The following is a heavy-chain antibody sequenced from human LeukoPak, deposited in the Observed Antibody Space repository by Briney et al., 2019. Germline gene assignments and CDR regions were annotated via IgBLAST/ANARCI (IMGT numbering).Heavy chain of an antibody. CDR1: GFTFSSYA. J-gene: IGHJ4*02. D-gene: IGHD6-19*01. V-gene: IGHV3-23*01. CDR3: AKDFYSSGWYYYFDY. Sequence: GSLRLSCAASGFTFSSYAMSWVRQAPGKGLEWVSGISVSGATTYYSDSVKGRFTISRDNSRNTLYLQMNSLRAEDTAVYYCAKDFYSSGWYYYFDYWGQGTLVTVSS. CDR2: ISVSGATT.